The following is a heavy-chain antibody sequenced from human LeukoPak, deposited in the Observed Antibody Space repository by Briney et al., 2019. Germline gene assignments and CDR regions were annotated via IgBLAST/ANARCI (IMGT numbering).Heavy chain of an antibody. CDR2: INPNGGGT. D-gene: IGHD6-13*01. CDR1: GYTFTGYY. CDR3: ARASSSWSSSYYFDY. J-gene: IGHJ4*02. Sequence: ASVKVSRKASGYTFTGYYMHWVRQAPGQGLEWMGWINPNGGGTNYAQKFQGRVTMTRDTSISTAYMELSRLRSDDTAVYYCARASSSWSSSYYFDYWGQGTLVTVSS. V-gene: IGHV1-2*02.